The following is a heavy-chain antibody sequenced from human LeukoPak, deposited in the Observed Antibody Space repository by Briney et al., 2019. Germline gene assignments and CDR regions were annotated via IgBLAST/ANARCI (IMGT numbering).Heavy chain of an antibody. CDR2: IRYDGSNK. Sequence: PGKSLRLSCAASGFTFSTYGMHWVRQAPGKGLEWVAFIRYDGSNKYYADSVKGRFTISRDNSKNTLYLQMNSLRAEDTAVYYCAKDPFDSTHYYYDSSGYYYGLDYWGQGTLVTVSS. J-gene: IGHJ4*02. D-gene: IGHD3-22*01. CDR3: AKDPFDSTHYYYDSSGYYYGLDY. V-gene: IGHV3-30*02. CDR1: GFTFSTYG.